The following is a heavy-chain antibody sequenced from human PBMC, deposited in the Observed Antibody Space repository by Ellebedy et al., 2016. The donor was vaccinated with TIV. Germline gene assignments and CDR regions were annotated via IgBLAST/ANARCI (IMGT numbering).Heavy chain of an antibody. CDR2: ISAYNGNT. Sequence: ASVKVSCKASGYTFTSYGISWVRQAPGQGLEWMGWISAYNGNTNYAQKLQGRVTMTTDTSTSTAYMELRSLRSDDTAVYYCARGSGHVSGFGESWFDPWGQGTLVTVSS. CDR3: ARGSGHVSGFGESWFDP. V-gene: IGHV1-18*01. D-gene: IGHD3-10*01. CDR1: GYTFTSYG. J-gene: IGHJ5*02.